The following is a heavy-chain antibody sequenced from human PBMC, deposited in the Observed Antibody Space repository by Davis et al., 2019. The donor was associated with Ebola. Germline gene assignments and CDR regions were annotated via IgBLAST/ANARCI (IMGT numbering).Heavy chain of an antibody. CDR2: FYYSGST. CDR1: GGSISTYY. CDR3: ARRDYGRLGYYYGMDV. J-gene: IGHJ6*02. Sequence: PSETLSLTCTVSGGSISTYYWSWIRQPPGKGLEWIGYFYYSGSTNYNPSLKSRVAISVDTSKSQISLKLSSVTAADTAVYYCARRDYGRLGYYYGMDVWGQGTTVTVSS. D-gene: IGHD4-17*01. V-gene: IGHV4-59*01.